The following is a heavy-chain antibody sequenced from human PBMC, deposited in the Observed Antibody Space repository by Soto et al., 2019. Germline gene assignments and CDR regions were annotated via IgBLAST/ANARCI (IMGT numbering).Heavy chain of an antibody. Sequence: PSETLSLTCAVSGGSISSGGYSWSWIRQPPGKGLEWIGYIYHSGSTYYNPSLKSRVTISVDRSKNQFSLKLSSVTAADTAVYYCARAYDSSGYYGTYFDYWGQGTLVTVSS. D-gene: IGHD3-22*01. J-gene: IGHJ4*02. CDR2: IYHSGST. CDR1: GGSISSGGYS. V-gene: IGHV4-30-2*01. CDR3: ARAYDSSGYYGTYFDY.